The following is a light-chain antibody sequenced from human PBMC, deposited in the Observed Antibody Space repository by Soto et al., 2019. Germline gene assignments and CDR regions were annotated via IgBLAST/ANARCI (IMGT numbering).Light chain of an antibody. CDR3: CSHSTSIAWV. Sequence: QSALTQSASVSGSPGQSITISCTGTDNDVGGYDFVSWYQQHPGRAPKLLIHQVTIRLSGISSRFSGSKSGNTASLTITGLQPEDEAMYFCCSHSTSIAWVFGGGTKVNVL. CDR1: DNDVGGYDF. J-gene: IGLJ3*02. CDR2: QVT. V-gene: IGLV2-14*01.